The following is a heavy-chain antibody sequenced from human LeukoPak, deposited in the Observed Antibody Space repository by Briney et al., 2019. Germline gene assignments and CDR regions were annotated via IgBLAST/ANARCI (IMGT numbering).Heavy chain of an antibody. CDR2: IYYSGST. CDR3: ASGGNVRYYYYYMDV. CDR1: GGSISSSSYY. D-gene: IGHD4-23*01. J-gene: IGHJ6*03. Sequence: PSETLSLTCTVSGGSISSSSYYWGWIRQPPGKGLEWIGSIYYSGSTYYNPSLKSRVTISVDTSKNQFSLKLSSVTAADTAVYNCASGGNVRYYYYYMDVWGKGTTVTVSS. V-gene: IGHV4-39*01.